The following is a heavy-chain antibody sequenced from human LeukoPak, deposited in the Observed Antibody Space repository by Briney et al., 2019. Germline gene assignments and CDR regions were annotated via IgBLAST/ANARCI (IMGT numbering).Heavy chain of an antibody. CDR3: TTDPRY. V-gene: IGHV3-15*01. Sequence: GGSLRLSCAASGFTFKNAWMSWVRQAPGKGPEWVARIKDKGEGGTIDYAASVRGRFTISRDDSRDAVYLQMNSLIDDDSAVYYCTTDPRYWGQGTLVTVSS. CDR1: GFTFKNAW. J-gene: IGHJ4*02. CDR2: IKDKGEGGTI.